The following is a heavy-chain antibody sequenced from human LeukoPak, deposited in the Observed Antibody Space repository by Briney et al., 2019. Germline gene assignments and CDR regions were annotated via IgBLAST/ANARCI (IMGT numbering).Heavy chain of an antibody. J-gene: IGHJ6*02. CDR1: GFPFSGYE. CDR2: ISSTSPTP. CDR3: VRDRVGIAPM. Sequence: GGSLRLSCRGSGFPFSGYEMNWARHAPGGGREWVSYISSTSPTPKYSESVKGRFTISRDNPRESLSLQLTSLSAADTAVYYWVRDRVGIAPMWGRGTTVILSS. D-gene: IGHD2-21*01. V-gene: IGHV3-48*03.